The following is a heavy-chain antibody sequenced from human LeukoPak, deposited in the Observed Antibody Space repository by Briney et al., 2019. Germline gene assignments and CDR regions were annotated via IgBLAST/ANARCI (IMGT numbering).Heavy chain of an antibody. J-gene: IGHJ4*02. Sequence: GGSLRLSCAASGFTFSNHAMSWVRQAPGTGLEYVSVISGSGDSTHYADSVKGRFTISRDNSKNTLYLQMNSLRAEDTAVYYCAKDSPPYSSGWPHYFDYWGQGTLVTVSS. CDR2: ISGSGDST. CDR3: AKDSPPYSSGWPHYFDY. V-gene: IGHV3-23*01. CDR1: GFTFSNHA. D-gene: IGHD6-19*01.